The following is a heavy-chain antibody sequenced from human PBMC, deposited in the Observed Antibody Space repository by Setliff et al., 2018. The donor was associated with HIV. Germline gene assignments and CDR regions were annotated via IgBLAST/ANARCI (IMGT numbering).Heavy chain of an antibody. CDR2: IYSDGRT. CDR1: GFNVSHNY. V-gene: IGHV3-53*01. J-gene: IGHJ5*02. CDR3: ARGIKWLDP. Sequence: GGSLRLSCAASGFNVSHNYMTWVRQAPGKGLEWVYIIYSDGRTYYADSVKGRFTISRDDAKNTVYLQMHSLRVEDTAVYYCARGIKWLDPWGQGTLVTVSS.